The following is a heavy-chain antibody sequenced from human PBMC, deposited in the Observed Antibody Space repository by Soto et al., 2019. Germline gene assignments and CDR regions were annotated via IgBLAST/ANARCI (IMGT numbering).Heavy chain of an antibody. Sequence: QIQLVQSGPEVKKPGASVKVSCKTSGYTFTSYGIAWVRQAPGQGLEWMGWISTYKGNTNYAQKFQGRVTMTTDTSTSTAYMELRSLRSDDTAVYYCATRSPAFDYWGQGTLVTVSS. CDR3: ATRSPAFDY. V-gene: IGHV1-18*01. CDR2: ISTYKGNT. J-gene: IGHJ4*02. CDR1: GYTFTSYG.